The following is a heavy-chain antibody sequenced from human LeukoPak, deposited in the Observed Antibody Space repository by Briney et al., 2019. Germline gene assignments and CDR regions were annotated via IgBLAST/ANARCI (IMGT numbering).Heavy chain of an antibody. V-gene: IGHV1-8*03. D-gene: IGHD2-2*01. CDR1: GYTFTSYD. CDR3: ARAPSSRSIFGI. J-gene: IGHJ3*02. CDR2: MNPNSGNT. Sequence: ASVKVSCKASGYTFTSYDINWVRQAAGQGLEWMGWMNPNSGNTGYAQKFQGRVTITRNTSISTAYMELSSLRSEDTAVYYCARAPSSRSIFGIWGQGTMVTVSS.